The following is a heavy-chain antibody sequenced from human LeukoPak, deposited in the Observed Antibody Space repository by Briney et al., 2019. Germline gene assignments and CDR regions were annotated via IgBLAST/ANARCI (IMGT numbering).Heavy chain of an antibody. CDR2: ISWNSGSI. J-gene: IGHJ3*02. CDR3: AKASKDSSGYSNDAFDI. Sequence: DRSLRLSCAASGFTFDDYAMHWVRQAPGKGLEWVSGISWNSGSIGYADSVKGRFTISRDNAKNSLYLQMNSLRAEDMALYYCAKASKDSSGYSNDAFDIWGQGTMVTVSS. CDR1: GFTFDDYA. D-gene: IGHD3-22*01. V-gene: IGHV3-9*03.